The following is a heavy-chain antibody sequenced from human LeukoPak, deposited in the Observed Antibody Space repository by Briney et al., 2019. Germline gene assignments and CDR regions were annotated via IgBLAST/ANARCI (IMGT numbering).Heavy chain of an antibody. D-gene: IGHD3-10*01. V-gene: IGHV3-9*01. CDR1: GFTFDDYA. CDR2: ISWNSGSI. Sequence: GGSLRLSCAASGFTFDDYAMHWVRQAPGKGLEWVSGISWNSGSIGYADSVKGRFTISRDNAKNSLYLQMNSLRAEDTAVYYCARILLRFGERDAFDIWGQGTMVTVSS. CDR3: ARILLRFGERDAFDI. J-gene: IGHJ3*02.